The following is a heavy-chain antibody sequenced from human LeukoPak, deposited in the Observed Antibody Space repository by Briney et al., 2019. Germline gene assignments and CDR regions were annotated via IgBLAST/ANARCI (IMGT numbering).Heavy chain of an antibody. CDR2: MSNGDTTI. CDR1: GFTFSDYY. CDR3: ARVGSGDYNFYFYYMDV. D-gene: IGHD4-17*01. Sequence: GGSLRLSCAASGFTFSDYYMGSIRQAPGKGQEWVSYMSNGDTTIYYADSVKGRFSISRDNAKNSLYLQMDSLRAEDTAVYYCARVGSGDYNFYFYYMDVWGKGTTVTVSS. V-gene: IGHV3-11*01. J-gene: IGHJ6*03.